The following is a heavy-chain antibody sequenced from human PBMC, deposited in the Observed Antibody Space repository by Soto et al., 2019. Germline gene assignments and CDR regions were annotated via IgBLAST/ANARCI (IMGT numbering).Heavy chain of an antibody. V-gene: IGHV4-39*01. CDR1: GGSISNTSDY. Sequence: ASETLSLTCTVSGGSISNTSDYWGWIRQSPGKGLEWIGTIYYSGKTYYHPALKSRVTISVDTSNNRFSLKLSSVTAADTAVYYCARHGSYWGQGTLVTVSS. CDR3: ARHGSY. CDR2: IYYSGKT. J-gene: IGHJ4*02.